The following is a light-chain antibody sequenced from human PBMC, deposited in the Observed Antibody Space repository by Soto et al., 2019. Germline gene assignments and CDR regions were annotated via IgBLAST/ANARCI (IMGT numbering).Light chain of an antibody. CDR3: QQYGSYWT. J-gene: IGKJ1*01. CDR1: QNIGRW. V-gene: IGKV1-5*01. CDR2: DAS. Sequence: QMTQSPSTLSASVGDRVTITCRASQNIGRWLAWHQQKPGETPKVLVYDASSLRSGVPSRFSGSGSGTEFTLTISSLQPDDFATYYCQQYGSYWTFGQGTKVEIK.